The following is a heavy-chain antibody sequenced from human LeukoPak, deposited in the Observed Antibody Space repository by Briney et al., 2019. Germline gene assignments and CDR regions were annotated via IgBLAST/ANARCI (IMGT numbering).Heavy chain of an antibody. V-gene: IGHV3-11*03. CDR3: ARCGTPNNYYYYGMDV. D-gene: IGHD1-26*01. J-gene: IGHJ6*02. Sequence: GGSLRPSCAASGFTFSDFTMGWVRQAPGEGLGWGLYIRISNNYTNYADSVKGRFTISRDNAKNSLYLQMNSLRAEDTAVYYCARCGTPNNYYYYGMDVWGQGTTVTVSS. CDR2: IRISNNYT. CDR1: GFTFSDFT.